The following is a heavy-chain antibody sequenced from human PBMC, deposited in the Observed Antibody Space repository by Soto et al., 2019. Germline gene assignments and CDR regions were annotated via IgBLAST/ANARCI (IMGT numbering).Heavy chain of an antibody. Sequence: QVQLQESGPGLVKPSETLSLTCTVSGGSIDGYNCAWIRQPPGKALEWVGYVYYNGGSSYNPSLQGRVPLSMDTSKSQFSLQLRSVTAADTAVYYCARQGIGNLHGLVDVWGRGTTVTVSS. CDR1: GGSIDGYN. D-gene: IGHD3-10*01. CDR3: ARQGIGNLHGLVDV. J-gene: IGHJ6*02. CDR2: VYYNGGS. V-gene: IGHV4-59*08.